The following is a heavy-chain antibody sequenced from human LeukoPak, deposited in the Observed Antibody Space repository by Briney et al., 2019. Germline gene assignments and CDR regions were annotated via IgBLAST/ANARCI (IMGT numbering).Heavy chain of an antibody. J-gene: IGHJ4*02. D-gene: IGHD6-13*01. CDR1: GYTLTELS. V-gene: IGHV1-69*06. CDR3: VRGAYSSSWLNFDY. CDR2: IIPIFGTA. Sequence: GASVKVSCKVSGYTLTELSMHWVRQAPGQGLEWMGGIIPIFGTANYAQKFQGRVTITADKSSTTVYMELSSLRSEDTAVYYCVRGAYSSSWLNFDYWGQGTLVTVSS.